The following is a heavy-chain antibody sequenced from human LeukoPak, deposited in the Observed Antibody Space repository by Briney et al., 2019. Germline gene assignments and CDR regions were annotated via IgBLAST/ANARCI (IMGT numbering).Heavy chain of an antibody. CDR2: IYPGDSDT. CDR3: ARHLPPTTVAGPYYFGY. CDR1: GYSFTSYW. J-gene: IGHJ4*02. Sequence: GESLKISCKGSGYSFTSYWIGWVRQMPGKGLEWMGIIYPGDSDTRYSPSFQGQVTISADKSISTAYLQWSSLKASDTAMYYCARHLPPTTVAGPYYFGYWGQGTLVTVSS. D-gene: IGHD6-19*01. V-gene: IGHV5-51*01.